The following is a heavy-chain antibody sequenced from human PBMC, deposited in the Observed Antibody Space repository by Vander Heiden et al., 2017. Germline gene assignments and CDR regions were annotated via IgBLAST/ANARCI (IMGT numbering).Heavy chain of an antibody. CDR3: ATATMVRGLRGWFDP. CDR1: GCTLTELS. CDR2: FDPEDGET. V-gene: IGHV1-24*01. J-gene: IGHJ5*02. D-gene: IGHD3-10*01. Sequence: VQLVQSGAEVTKPGASVKVSCKVSGCTLTELSMHWVRQAPGKGLEWMGGFDPEDGETIYAQKFQGRVTMTEDTSTDTAYMELSSLRSEDTAVYYCATATMVRGLRGWFDPWGQGTLVTVSS.